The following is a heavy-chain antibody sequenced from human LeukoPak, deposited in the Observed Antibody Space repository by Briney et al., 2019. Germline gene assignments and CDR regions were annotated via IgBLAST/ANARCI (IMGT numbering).Heavy chain of an antibody. V-gene: IGHV3-23*01. D-gene: IGHD1-14*01. CDR2: ISGSGGST. J-gene: IGHJ4*02. CDR1: GFTFSSYA. Sequence: GGSLRLSCAASGFTFSSYAMSWVRQAPGKGLEWVSAISGSGGSTYYADSVKGRFTISRDNSKNTLYLQMNSLRAEDTAVYYCAKSTGEQPGADDFDYWGQGTLVTVSS. CDR3: AKSTGEQPGADDFDY.